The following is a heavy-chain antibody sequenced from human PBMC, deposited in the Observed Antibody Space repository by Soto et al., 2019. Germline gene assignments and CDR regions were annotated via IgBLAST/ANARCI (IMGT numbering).Heavy chain of an antibody. Sequence: SETLSLSCAVYGGSFSGYYWSWIRQPPGKGLEWIGEINHSGSTNYNPSLKSRVTISVDTSKNQFSLKLSSVTAADTAVYYCARGGGYYDILTGYSDFDYWGQGTLVTVSS. CDR3: ARGGGYYDILTGYSDFDY. CDR2: INHSGST. V-gene: IGHV4-34*01. D-gene: IGHD3-9*01. CDR1: GGSFSGYY. J-gene: IGHJ4*02.